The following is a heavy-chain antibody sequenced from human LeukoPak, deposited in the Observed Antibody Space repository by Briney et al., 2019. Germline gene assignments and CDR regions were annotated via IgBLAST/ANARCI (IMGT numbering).Heavy chain of an antibody. CDR1: GGSISSGDYY. CDR2: IYYSGST. V-gene: IGHV4-30-4*01. CDR3: ARDPIWSGESY. Sequence: SQTLSLTCTVSGGSISSGDYYWRWIRQPPGKGLEWIGYIYYSGSTYYNPSLKSRVTISVDTSKNQFSLKLSSVTAADTAVYYCARDPIWSGESYWGQGTLVTVSS. J-gene: IGHJ4*02. D-gene: IGHD3-10*01.